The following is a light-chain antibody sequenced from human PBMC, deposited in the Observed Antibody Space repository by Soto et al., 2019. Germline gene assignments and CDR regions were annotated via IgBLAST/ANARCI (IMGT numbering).Light chain of an antibody. CDR3: HTYNSYSLHT. CDR1: QSVSRR. Sequence: DIQMTQSPSTLSSSVGDRITITCRASQSVSRRLAWYQQKPGKAPKLLIYDASSLESGVPSRFSGRGSGTEFTLTISSLQPDDCAPYYCHTYNSYSLHTFGQGNKLEIK. J-gene: IGKJ2*01. CDR2: DAS. V-gene: IGKV1-5*01.